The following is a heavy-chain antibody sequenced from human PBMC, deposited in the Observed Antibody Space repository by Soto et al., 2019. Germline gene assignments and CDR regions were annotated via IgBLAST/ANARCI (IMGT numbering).Heavy chain of an antibody. D-gene: IGHD3-10*01. V-gene: IGHV1-69*02. J-gene: IGHJ4*02. Sequence: QVQLVQSGAEVKKPGSSVKVSCKASGGTFSSYTISWVRQAPGQGLEWMGRIIPILGIANYAQKFQGRVTITADKSTSTAYMELSSLRSEDTAVYYCASGSGRRDYFFDYWGQETLVTVSS. CDR3: ASGSGRRDYFFDY. CDR2: IIPILGIA. CDR1: GGTFSSYT.